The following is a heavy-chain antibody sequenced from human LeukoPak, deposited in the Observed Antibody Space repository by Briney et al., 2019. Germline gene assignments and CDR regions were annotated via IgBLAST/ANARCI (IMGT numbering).Heavy chain of an antibody. CDR2: IYTSRSN. V-gene: IGHV4-4*07. D-gene: IGHD3-9*01. Sequence: PSESLSLTCTVSGGSISSYYGSWIRQPAGRGLEWIGRIYTSRSNTYHPSLKIRVTMSVDTSKNQCSLKLSSVPAADTAVYYCARAQRVPGRYIDWLSGDHDAFDIWGQGTMVTVSS. CDR1: GGSISSYY. CDR3: ARAQRVPGRYIDWLSGDHDAFDI. J-gene: IGHJ3*02.